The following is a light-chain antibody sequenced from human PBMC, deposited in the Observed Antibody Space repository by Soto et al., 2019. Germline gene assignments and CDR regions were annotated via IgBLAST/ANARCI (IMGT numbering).Light chain of an antibody. CDR1: QSVSSYY. V-gene: IGKV3-20*01. Sequence: EIVLTQSPGTLSLSPGERATLSCRASQSVSSYYLAWYQQKPGQAPRLLIYGASSRATGIPARFSGSGSGTDFTLTISSLEPEEFAVYYCQQYGSSLYTFGQGTKLEIK. CDR3: QQYGSSLYT. CDR2: GAS. J-gene: IGKJ2*01.